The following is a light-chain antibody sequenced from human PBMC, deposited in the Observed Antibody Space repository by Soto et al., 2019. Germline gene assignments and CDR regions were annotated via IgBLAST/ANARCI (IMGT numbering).Light chain of an antibody. CDR2: SAS. J-gene: IGKJ4*01. CDR3: QQGYSFPLT. CDR1: QGISSW. V-gene: IGKV1-12*01. Sequence: DIQMTQSPSSVSASVGDTVTITCRASQGISSWLAWYQQKPGQAPKLLIYSASNLQSGVPSRFSGSGSGARFSLTISNLHPEDFATYYCQQGYSFPLTFGGGTKVEIK.